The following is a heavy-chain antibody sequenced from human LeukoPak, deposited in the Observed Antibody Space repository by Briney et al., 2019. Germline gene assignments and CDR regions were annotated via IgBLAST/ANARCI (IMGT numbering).Heavy chain of an antibody. V-gene: IGHV1-69*13. CDR3: ASPVKPSYCSSTSCYPGYYYYGMDV. D-gene: IGHD2-2*01. CDR1: GYTFSSYG. J-gene: IGHJ6*02. CDR2: IIPIFGTA. Sequence: SVKVSCKASGYTFSSYGVSWVRQAPGQGLEWMGGIIPIFGTANYAQKFQGRVTITADESTSTAYMELSSLRSEDTAVYYCASPVKPSYCSSTSCYPGYYYYGMDVWGQGTTVTVSS.